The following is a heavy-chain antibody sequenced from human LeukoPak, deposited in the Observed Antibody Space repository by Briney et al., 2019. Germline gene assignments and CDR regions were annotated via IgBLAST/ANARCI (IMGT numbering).Heavy chain of an antibody. J-gene: IGHJ5*02. D-gene: IGHD3-9*01. CDR1: GYSISSGYY. Sequence: SETLSLTCAVSGYSISSGYYWGWIRQPPGKGLEWIGSIYHSGSTYYNPSLKSRVTISVDTSKHQFSLKLSSVTAADTAVYYCARHRGARLRYFDWLSWFDPWGQGTLVTVSS. V-gene: IGHV4-38-2*01. CDR2: IYHSGST. CDR3: ARHRGARLRYFDWLSWFDP.